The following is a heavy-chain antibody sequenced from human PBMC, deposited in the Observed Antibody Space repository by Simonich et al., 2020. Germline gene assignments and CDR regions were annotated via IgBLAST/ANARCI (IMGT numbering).Heavy chain of an antibody. CDR3: ASGWDWGFSHMSDY. V-gene: IGHV1-2*06. CDR2: INPNSVGT. D-gene: IGHD7-27*01. J-gene: IGHJ4*02. Sequence: QVQLVQSGAEVKKPGASVKVSCKASGYTFTGYYMNWVRQAPGQGLVWKGRINPNSVGTNYAQKFQGRVTMTRDTSISTAYMELSRLRSDDTAVYYCASGWDWGFSHMSDYWGQGTLVTVSS. CDR1: GYTFTGYY.